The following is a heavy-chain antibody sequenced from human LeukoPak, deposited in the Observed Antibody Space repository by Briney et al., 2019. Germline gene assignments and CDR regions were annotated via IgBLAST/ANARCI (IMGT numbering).Heavy chain of an antibody. V-gene: IGHV3-53*01. CDR2: ICSGGST. Sequence: GGSLRLSCAASGFTVSNNYMNWVRQAPGKVLEWVSVICSGGSTYYGDSVKGRFTISRDNSKNMVYLQMNSLRAEDTAVYYCAREARSSGSFDYWGQGTLVTVSS. CDR3: AREARSSGSFDY. CDR1: GFTVSNNY. D-gene: IGHD6-19*01. J-gene: IGHJ4*02.